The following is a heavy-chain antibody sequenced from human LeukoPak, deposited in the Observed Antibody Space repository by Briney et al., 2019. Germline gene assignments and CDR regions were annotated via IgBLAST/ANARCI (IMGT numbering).Heavy chain of an antibody. J-gene: IGHJ4*02. Sequence: GGSPRLSCAVSGFTFSNYRMHLVPPAPGKRLGWVSRINSDETSTNYADSVKGRFTISRDNAKNTLYLQMNRLRAEDTAVYYCASRRSTSFDYWGQGTLVTVSS. CDR3: ASRRSTSFDY. V-gene: IGHV3-74*01. CDR2: INSDETST. D-gene: IGHD5/OR15-5a*01. CDR1: GFTFSNYR.